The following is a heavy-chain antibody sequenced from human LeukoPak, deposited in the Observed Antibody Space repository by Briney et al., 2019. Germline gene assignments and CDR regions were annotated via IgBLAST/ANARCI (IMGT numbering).Heavy chain of an antibody. CDR2: IYYSGST. CDR1: GGSISSSSYY. D-gene: IGHD6-13*01. Sequence: SETLSLTCTVSGGSISSSSYYWGWIRQPPGKGLEWIGSIYYSGSTYYNPSLKSRVTISVDTSKNQFSLKLSSVTAADTAVYYCARERESIAAAGTTLDYWGQGTLVTVSS. J-gene: IGHJ4*02. V-gene: IGHV4-39*07. CDR3: ARERESIAAAGTTLDY.